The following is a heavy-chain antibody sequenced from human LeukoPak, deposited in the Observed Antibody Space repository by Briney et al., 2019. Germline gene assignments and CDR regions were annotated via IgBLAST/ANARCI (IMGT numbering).Heavy chain of an antibody. J-gene: IGHJ4*02. CDR2: ISSTSGTI. CDR1: GFTFSSYS. Sequence: TGGSLRLSCAASGFTFSSYSMNWVRQAPGRGLEWLSYISSTSGTIYYADSVKGRFTISRDNVKNSLFLQMNSLRDEDTAVYYCVLTLHGEWLFRKSFDYWGQGTLVTVSS. V-gene: IGHV3-48*02. D-gene: IGHD6-19*01. CDR3: VLTLHGEWLFRKSFDY.